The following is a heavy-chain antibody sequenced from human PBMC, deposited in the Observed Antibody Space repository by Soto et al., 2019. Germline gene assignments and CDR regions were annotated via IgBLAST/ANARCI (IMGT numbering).Heavy chain of an antibody. CDR3: ARLYYDILTGYLYYFDY. CDR2: IYYSGST. Sequence: SETLSLTCTVSGASISSSSFYWGWIRQPPGKGLEWIGYIYYSGSTYYNPSLKSRVTISVDTSKNQFSLKLSSVTAADTAVYYCARLYYDILTGYLYYFDYWGQGTLVTVSS. J-gene: IGHJ4*02. V-gene: IGHV4-31*03. D-gene: IGHD3-9*01. CDR1: GASISSSSFY.